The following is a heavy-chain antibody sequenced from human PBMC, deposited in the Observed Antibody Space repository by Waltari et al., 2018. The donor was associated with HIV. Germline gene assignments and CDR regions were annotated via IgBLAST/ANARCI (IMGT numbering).Heavy chain of an antibody. CDR3: ARGTYYYDSSGYWTLDY. Sequence: QLQLQESGPGLVKPSETLSLTCTVSGGSISSSSYYWGWIRQPPGKGLEWIGSIYYSGSTYYNPSLKSRVTISVDTSKNQFSLKLSSVTAADTAVYYCARGTYYYDSSGYWTLDYWGQGTLVTVSS. CDR2: IYYSGST. J-gene: IGHJ4*02. CDR1: GGSISSSSYY. V-gene: IGHV4-39*01. D-gene: IGHD3-22*01.